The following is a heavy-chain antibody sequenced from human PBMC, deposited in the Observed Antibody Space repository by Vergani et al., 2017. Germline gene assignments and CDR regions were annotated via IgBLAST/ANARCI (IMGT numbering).Heavy chain of an antibody. D-gene: IGHD5-12*01. J-gene: IGHJ4*02. V-gene: IGHV3-11*06. CDR3: ARGDSGYDWAAFDY. CDR1: GFTFSDYY. Sequence: QVQLVESGGGLVKPGGSLSLSCAASGFTFSDYYMSWIRQAPGKGLEWVSYISSSSSYTNYADSVKGRFTISRDNAKNSLYLQMNSLRAEDTAVYYCARGDSGYDWAAFDYWGQGTLVTVSS. CDR2: ISSSSSYT.